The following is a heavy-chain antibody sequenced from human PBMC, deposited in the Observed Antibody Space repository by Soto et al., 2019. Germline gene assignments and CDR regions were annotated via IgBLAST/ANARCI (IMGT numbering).Heavy chain of an antibody. CDR1: GGSISSSSYY. V-gene: IGHV4-39*01. D-gene: IGHD3-9*01. CDR3: ARHELRYFENY. Sequence: PSETLSLTCTVSGGSISSSSYYWGWIRQPPGKGLEWIGSIYYSGSTYYNPSLKSRVTISVDTSKNQFSLKLSSVTAADTAVYYCARHELRYFENYWGQGTLVTVSS. CDR2: IYYSGST. J-gene: IGHJ4*02.